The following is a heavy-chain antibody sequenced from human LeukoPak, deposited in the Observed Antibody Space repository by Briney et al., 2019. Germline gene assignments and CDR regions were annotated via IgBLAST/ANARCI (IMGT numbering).Heavy chain of an antibody. CDR3: ARDGVVVPAATLDY. CDR2: ISAYNGNT. J-gene: IGHJ4*02. Sequence: ASVKASCKASGYTFTSYGISWVRQAPGQGLEWMGWISAYNGNTNYAHKLQGRVTMTTDTSTSTAYMELRSLRSDDTAVYYCARDGVVVPAATLDYWGQGTLVTVSS. D-gene: IGHD2-2*01. CDR1: GYTFTSYG. V-gene: IGHV1-18*01.